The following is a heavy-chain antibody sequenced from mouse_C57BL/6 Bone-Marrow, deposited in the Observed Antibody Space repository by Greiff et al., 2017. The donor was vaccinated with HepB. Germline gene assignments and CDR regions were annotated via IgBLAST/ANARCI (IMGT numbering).Heavy chain of an antibody. D-gene: IGHD1-1*01. CDR2: ISSGGSYT. CDR1: GFTFSSYG. V-gene: IGHV5-6*01. J-gene: IGHJ3*01. Sequence: EVHLVESGGDLVKPGGSLKLSCAASGFTFSSYGMSWVRQTPDKRLEWVATISSGGSYTYYPDSVKGRFTISRDNAENTLYLQMSSLKSEDTAMYYCARGATVVAPFAYWGQGTLVTVSA. CDR3: ARGATVVAPFAY.